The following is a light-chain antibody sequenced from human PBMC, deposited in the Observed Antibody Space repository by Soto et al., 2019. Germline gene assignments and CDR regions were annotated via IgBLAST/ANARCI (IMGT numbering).Light chain of an antibody. CDR2: EVT. J-gene: IGLJ2*01. CDR3: SSFASTYTLL. CDR1: SSDIGVFNY. V-gene: IGLV2-14*01. Sequence: QSALTQPASVSGSPGQSITISCTGSSSDIGVFNYVSWYQQTPGNAPKIIIFEVTNRPSGVSNRFSGSKSGNTASLTISGLQAEDEADYYCSSFASTYTLLFGGGTPLTVL.